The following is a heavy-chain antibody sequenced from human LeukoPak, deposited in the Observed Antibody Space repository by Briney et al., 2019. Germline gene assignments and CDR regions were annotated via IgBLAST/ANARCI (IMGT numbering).Heavy chain of an antibody. V-gene: IGHV4-59*01. CDR1: GGSISGYY. CDR2: MYYSGSS. Sequence: SETLSLTCTVSGGSISGYYWSWIRQPPGKGLEWIGYMYYSGSSNYSPSLKSRVTISVDTSKKQFSLELSSVTAADTAVYYCARGPYTNDYASFDYWGQGTLVTVSS. D-gene: IGHD3-16*01. J-gene: IGHJ4*02. CDR3: ARGPYTNDYASFDY.